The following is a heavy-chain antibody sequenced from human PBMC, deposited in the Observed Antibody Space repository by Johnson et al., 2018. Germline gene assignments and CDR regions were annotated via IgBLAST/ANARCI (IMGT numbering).Heavy chain of an antibody. V-gene: IGHV3-23*01. D-gene: IGHD6-13*01. CDR1: GFTFGTYA. CDR3: AKILTAAADTFSYGMDV. Sequence: EVQLLESGGGLVQXGESXRLXCAASGFTFGTYAMSWVRQAPGKGLEWVSGISATVGTTSYADSVKGRFTISRDNSRNTLYLEMNSLSAEETAIYYCAKILTAAADTFSYGMDVWGQGTTVTVSS. CDR2: ISATVGTT. J-gene: IGHJ6*02.